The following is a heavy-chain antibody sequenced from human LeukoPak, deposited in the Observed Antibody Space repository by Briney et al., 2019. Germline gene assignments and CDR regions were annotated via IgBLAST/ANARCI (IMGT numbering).Heavy chain of an antibody. D-gene: IGHD6-13*01. CDR3: ARVSRGSSWYGNFG. V-gene: IGHV3-48*04. Sequence: GGSLRLSCAASGFTFSSYSMNWVRQAPGKGLEWISYISSGSNTIYYADSVKGRFTTSRDNAKNSLYLQMNSLRAEDTAVYYCARVSRGSSWYGNFGWGQGTLVTVSS. CDR2: ISSGSNTI. CDR1: GFTFSSYS. J-gene: IGHJ4*02.